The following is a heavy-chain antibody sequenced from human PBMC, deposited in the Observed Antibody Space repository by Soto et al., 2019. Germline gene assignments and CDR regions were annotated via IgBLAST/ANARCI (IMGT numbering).Heavy chain of an antibody. CDR1: GFTVSSNY. Sequence: EVQLVESGGGLVQPGGSLRLSCAASGFTVSSNYMSWVRQAPGKGLEWVSVIYSGGSTYYADSVKGRFTISRDNSKNTLYLQMNSLRAEDTAVYYCVRACGWFTMHAFDIWGQGTMVTVSS. CDR2: IYSGGST. D-gene: IGHD3-3*01. V-gene: IGHV3-66*01. CDR3: VRACGWFTMHAFDI. J-gene: IGHJ3*02.